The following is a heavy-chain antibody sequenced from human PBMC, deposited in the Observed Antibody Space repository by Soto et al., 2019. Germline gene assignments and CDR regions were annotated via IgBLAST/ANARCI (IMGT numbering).Heavy chain of an antibody. CDR3: AGIVATITGAY. D-gene: IGHD5-12*01. CDR2: IIPILGIA. J-gene: IGHJ4*02. Sequence: QVQLVQSGAEVKKPGSSVKVSCKASGGTFSSYTISWVRQATGQGLEWMGRIIPILGIANYAQKFQGRVTITADKSMSTAYMELSSLRSEDTAVYYCAGIVATITGAYWGQGTLVTVSS. V-gene: IGHV1-69*02. CDR1: GGTFSSYT.